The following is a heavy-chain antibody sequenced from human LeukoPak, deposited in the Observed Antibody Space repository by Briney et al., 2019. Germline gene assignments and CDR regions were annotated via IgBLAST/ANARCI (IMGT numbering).Heavy chain of an antibody. J-gene: IGHJ4*02. V-gene: IGHV4-59*08. CDR3: ARFGITVVRGGKYYFDY. Sequence: PSETLSLTCTVSGGSISNYYWSWIRQPPGKGLELIGHIYYSGATKYNPSLKSRITISVDTSKNQFSLMLSSVTAADTAVYYCARFGITVVRGGKYYFDYWGQGTLVTVSS. D-gene: IGHD3-10*01. CDR1: GGSISNYY. CDR2: IYYSGAT.